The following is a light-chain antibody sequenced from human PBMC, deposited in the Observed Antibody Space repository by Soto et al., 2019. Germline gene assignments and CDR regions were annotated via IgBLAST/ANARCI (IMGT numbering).Light chain of an antibody. CDR3: SSYTSSSTLYV. Sequence: QSALTQPASVSGSPGQSITISCTGTSSDVGGYNYVSWYQQHPGKAPKLMIYDVSNRPSGVSNRFSGSKFGNTASLTISGLPAEDEADYYCSSYTSSSTLYVFGTGTKLTVL. J-gene: IGLJ1*01. CDR2: DVS. CDR1: SSDVGGYNY. V-gene: IGLV2-14*01.